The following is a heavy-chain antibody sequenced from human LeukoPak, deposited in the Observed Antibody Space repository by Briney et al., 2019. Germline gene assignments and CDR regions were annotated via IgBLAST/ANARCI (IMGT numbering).Heavy chain of an antibody. CDR1: GATFSSYA. V-gene: IGHV1-69*05. Sequence: GASVKVSCKASGATFSSYAISWVRQAPGQGLEWMGGIIPIFGTANYAQKFQERVTITRDMSTSTAYMELSSLRSEDTAVYYCAADGERGVIYWGQGTLVTVSS. J-gene: IGHJ4*02. CDR2: IIPIFGTA. CDR3: AADGERGVIY. D-gene: IGHD3-10*01.